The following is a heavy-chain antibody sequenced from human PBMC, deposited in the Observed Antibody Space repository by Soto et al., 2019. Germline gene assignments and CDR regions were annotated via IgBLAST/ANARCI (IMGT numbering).Heavy chain of an antibody. J-gene: IGHJ5*02. CDR1: GGSISSSSYY. D-gene: IGHD3-3*01. V-gene: IGHV4-39*01. CDR3: ARHLYHDFRKRVWFDP. Sequence: SETLSLTCTVSGGSISSSSYYWGWIRQPPGKGLEWIGSIYYSGSTYYNPSLKSRVTISVDTSKNQFSLKLSSVTAADTAVYYCARHLYHDFRKRVWFDPWGQGTLVTVSS. CDR2: IYYSGST.